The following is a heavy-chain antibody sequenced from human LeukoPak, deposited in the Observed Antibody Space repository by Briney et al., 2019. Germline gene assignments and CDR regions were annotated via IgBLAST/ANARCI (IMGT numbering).Heavy chain of an antibody. CDR2: ISAYNGNT. Sequence: ASVKVSCKASGYTFTSYGISWVRQAPGQGLEWMGWISAYNGNTNYAQKLQGRVTMTTDTSTGTAYMELRSLRSDDTAVYYCARSYYDSSGYFLFDYWGQGTLVTVSS. D-gene: IGHD3-22*01. CDR3: ARSYYDSSGYFLFDY. V-gene: IGHV1-18*01. J-gene: IGHJ4*02. CDR1: GYTFTSYG.